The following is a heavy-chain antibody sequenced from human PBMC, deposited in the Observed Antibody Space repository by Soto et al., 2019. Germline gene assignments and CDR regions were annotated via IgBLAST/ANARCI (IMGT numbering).Heavy chain of an antibody. CDR2: ISSSSSTI. CDR1: GFTFSSYS. Sequence: PGGSLRLSCAASGFTFSSYSMNWVRQAPGKGLEWVSYISSSSSTIYYADSVKGRFTISRDNAKNSLYLQMNSLRAEDTAVYYCARDMITFGGVIVIWAFDIWGQGTMVTVS. V-gene: IGHV3-48*01. CDR3: ARDMITFGGVIVIWAFDI. J-gene: IGHJ3*02. D-gene: IGHD3-16*02.